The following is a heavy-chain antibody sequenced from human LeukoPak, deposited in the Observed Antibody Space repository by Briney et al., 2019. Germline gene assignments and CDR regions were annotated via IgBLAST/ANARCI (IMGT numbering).Heavy chain of an antibody. Sequence: GGSLRLSCAASGFTFSTYWMSWVRQAPGKGLEWVANIKEGGSEKYYVDSVKGRFTISRNNAKNSLSLQMTSLRADDTAVYYCARDPRSKGGDWGDFDYWGQGTLVTVSS. J-gene: IGHJ4*02. V-gene: IGHV3-7*01. CDR2: IKEGGSEK. CDR1: GFTFSTYW. CDR3: ARDPRSKGGDWGDFDY. D-gene: IGHD2-21*02.